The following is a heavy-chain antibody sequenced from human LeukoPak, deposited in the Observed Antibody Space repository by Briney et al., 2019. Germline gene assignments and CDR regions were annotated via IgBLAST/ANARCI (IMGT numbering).Heavy chain of an antibody. D-gene: IGHD5-18*01. CDR2: SRSSSPSM. CDR1: GFTFSNYG. V-gene: IGHV3-48*01. CDR3: ARDGGGYMYSPITTYYFDS. Sequence: PGGSLRLSCAGSGFTFSNYGINWVRQAPGKGLEWVSYSRSSSPSMYYADSVKGRFTTSRDNSKNSLLLQINNVRPEDTAVYYCARDGGGYMYSPITTYYFDSWGQGVLVAVSS. J-gene: IGHJ4*02.